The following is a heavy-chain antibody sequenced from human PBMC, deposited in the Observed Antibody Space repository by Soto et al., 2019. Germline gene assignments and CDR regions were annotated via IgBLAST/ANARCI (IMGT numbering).Heavy chain of an antibody. Sequence: SETLSLTCAVYGGSFSGYYWSWIRQPPWKGLEWIGEINHSGSTNYNPSLKSRVTISVDTSKNQFSLKLSSVTAADTAVYYCARGVVVVPAHTVNWFDPWGQGTLVTVSS. J-gene: IGHJ5*02. D-gene: IGHD2-2*01. CDR2: INHSGST. CDR3: ARGVVVVPAHTVNWFDP. CDR1: GGSFSGYY. V-gene: IGHV4-34*01.